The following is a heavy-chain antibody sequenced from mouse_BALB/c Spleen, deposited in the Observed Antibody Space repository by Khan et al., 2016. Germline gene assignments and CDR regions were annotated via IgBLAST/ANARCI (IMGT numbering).Heavy chain of an antibody. D-gene: IGHD1-2*01. V-gene: IGHV2-9*02. CDR3: ARDYQYYGPWVAS. CDR2: IWTGGST. J-gene: IGHJ3*01. CDR1: GFSLTNSG. Sequence: QVQLKESGPGLVAPSQSLSITCTVSGFSLTNSGVHWVHQPPGKGLEWLGVIWTGGSTDYNSALMSRLSITKDNSQNQVFLKMISLQTDDTGMYYCARDYQYYGPWVASWGKGT.